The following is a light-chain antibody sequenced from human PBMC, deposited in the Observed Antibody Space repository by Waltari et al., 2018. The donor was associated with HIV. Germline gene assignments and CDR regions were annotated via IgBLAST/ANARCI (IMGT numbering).Light chain of an antibody. CDR1: GGSIASNF. V-gene: IGLV6-57*04. Sequence: FMLTQPHSVSASPGKTVTISCTRSGGSIASNFVQWYQQRPGSAPTTVIFEGDQRPSGVPDRCSGSIDSSSNSASLTISGLRTEDEADYYCQSDDSKNLVMFGGGTKLTVL. J-gene: IGLJ3*02. CDR3: QSDDSKNLVM. CDR2: EGD.